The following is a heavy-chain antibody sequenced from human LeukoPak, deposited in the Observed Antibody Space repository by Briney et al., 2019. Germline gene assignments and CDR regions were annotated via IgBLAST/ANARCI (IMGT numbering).Heavy chain of an antibody. V-gene: IGHV3-23*01. CDR2: ISGSGGST. D-gene: IGHD6-19*01. CDR1: GFTFSSYA. CDR3: AKDQVAVAGKGWFDP. J-gene: IGHJ5*02. Sequence: GGSLRLSCAASGFTFSSYAMSWVRQAPGKGLEWVSAISGSGGSTYYADSVKGRFTISRDNSKNTLYLQMNSLRAEDTAVYYCAKDQVAVAGKGWFDPWAREPWSPSPQ.